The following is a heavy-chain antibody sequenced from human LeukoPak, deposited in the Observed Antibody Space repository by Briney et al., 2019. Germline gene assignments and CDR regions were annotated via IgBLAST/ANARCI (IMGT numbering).Heavy chain of an antibody. CDR3: AKVDSSSWGILDY. Sequence: PGGSLRLSCAASGFTFSSYSMNWVRQAPGKGLEWVSSISSSSSYIYYADSVKGRITISRDNSKNTMYLQMNSLRPEDTAIYYCAKVDSSSWGILDYWGQGTLVTVSS. V-gene: IGHV3-21*01. CDR2: ISSSSSYI. D-gene: IGHD6-13*01. J-gene: IGHJ4*02. CDR1: GFTFSSYS.